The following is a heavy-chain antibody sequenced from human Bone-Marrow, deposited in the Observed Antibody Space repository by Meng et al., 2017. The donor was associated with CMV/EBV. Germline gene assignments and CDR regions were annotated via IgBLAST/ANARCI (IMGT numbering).Heavy chain of an antibody. CDR3: ARGGRGAVAPTTDY. Sequence: SETLSLTCGVYGGSFSGYYWSWIRQPPGKGLEWIGEIIHSGSTNYNPSLKSRVTISVDTSKNQFSLKLSSVTAADTAVYYCARGGRGAVAPTTDYWGQGTLVTVSS. V-gene: IGHV4-34*01. CDR1: GGSFSGYY. D-gene: IGHD6-19*01. J-gene: IGHJ4*02. CDR2: IIHSGST.